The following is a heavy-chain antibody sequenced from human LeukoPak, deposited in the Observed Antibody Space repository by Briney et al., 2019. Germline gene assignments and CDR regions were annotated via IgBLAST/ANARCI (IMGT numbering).Heavy chain of an antibody. V-gene: IGHV4-39*01. CDR1: GGSISSSSYY. Sequence: SETLSLTCTVSGGSISSSSYYWGWIRQPPGNGLEWIGSIYYSGSTYYNPSLKSRVTISVDTSKNQFSLKLSSVTAADTAVYYCARQKGIAAAGNWFDPWGQGTLVTVSS. D-gene: IGHD6-13*01. J-gene: IGHJ5*02. CDR3: ARQKGIAAAGNWFDP. CDR2: IYYSGST.